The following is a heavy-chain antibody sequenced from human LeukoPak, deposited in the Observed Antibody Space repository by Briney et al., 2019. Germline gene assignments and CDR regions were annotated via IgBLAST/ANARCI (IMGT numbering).Heavy chain of an antibody. D-gene: IGHD2-15*01. CDR3: AGLLGYCSGGSCYRVQH. CDR1: GFTFSSYS. Sequence: GGSLRLSCAASGFTFSSYSMNWVRQAPGKGLEWVSYISSSSSTIYYADSVKGRFTISRDNAKNSLYLQMNSLRAEDTAVYYCAGLLGYCSGGSCYRVQHWGQGTLVTVSS. CDR2: ISSSSSTI. V-gene: IGHV3-48*01. J-gene: IGHJ1*01.